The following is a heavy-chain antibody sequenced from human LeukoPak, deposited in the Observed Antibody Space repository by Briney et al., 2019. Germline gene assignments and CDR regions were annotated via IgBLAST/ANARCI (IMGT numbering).Heavy chain of an antibody. CDR3: ARDRPQSDIVATITWENYYYYYGMDV. J-gene: IGHJ6*02. D-gene: IGHD5-12*01. V-gene: IGHV3-7*05. CDR1: GFTFSSYR. CDR2: IRQDGSAK. Sequence: GGCLRPSCAASGFTFSSYRMSGGRQAPGGGVGWVADIRQDGSAKDCVDSVKGRFTISTDNAKNSLYLQMNTLRAEDTAVYYCARDRPQSDIVATITWENYYYYYGMDVWGQGTTVTVSS.